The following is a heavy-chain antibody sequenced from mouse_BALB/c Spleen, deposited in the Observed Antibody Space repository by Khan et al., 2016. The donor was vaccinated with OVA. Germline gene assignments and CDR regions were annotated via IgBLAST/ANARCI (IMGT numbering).Heavy chain of an antibody. Sequence: EVQLQESGPGLVKPSQTLSLTCTVTGYSITSGYVWNWIRQFPGNKLEWLGYISYSSSTNYNPSLKSLIFITRDTSKNQFFLQLNSVTTEDTATYYCAVTARINYWGQGTTLTVSS. CDR3: AVTARINY. J-gene: IGHJ2*01. V-gene: IGHV3-2*02. CDR2: ISYSSST. CDR1: GYSITSGYV. D-gene: IGHD1-2*01.